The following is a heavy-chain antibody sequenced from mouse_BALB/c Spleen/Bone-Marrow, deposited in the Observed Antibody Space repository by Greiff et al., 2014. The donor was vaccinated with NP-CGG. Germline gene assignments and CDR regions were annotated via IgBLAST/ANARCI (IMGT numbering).Heavy chain of an antibody. CDR2: INPSTGYT. J-gene: IGHJ2*01. CDR3: ARPRTGTYFDY. CDR1: GYTFTSYW. D-gene: IGHD4-1*01. Sequence: QVQLQQSEAELAKPGASVKMSCKASGYTFTSYWMHWVKQRPGQGLEWIGYINPSTGYTEYNQKFKDKATLTADKSSSTAYMQLSSLTSEDSAVYHCARPRTGTYFDYWGQGTTLTVSS. V-gene: IGHV1-7*01.